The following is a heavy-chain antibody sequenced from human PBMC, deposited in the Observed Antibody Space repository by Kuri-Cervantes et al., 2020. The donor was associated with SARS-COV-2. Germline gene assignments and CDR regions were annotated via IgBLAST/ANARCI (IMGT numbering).Heavy chain of an antibody. J-gene: IGHJ6*03. Sequence: ESLKISCAASGFTFNSYAMSWVRQAPGKGLEWVSSISSSSSYIYYADSVKGRFTISRDNAKNSLYLQMNSLRAEDAAVYYCARDPFRYYYYMDVWGKGTTVTVSS. V-gene: IGHV3-21*01. D-gene: IGHD2/OR15-2a*01. CDR2: ISSSSSYI. CDR1: GFTFNSYA. CDR3: ARDPFRYYYYMDV.